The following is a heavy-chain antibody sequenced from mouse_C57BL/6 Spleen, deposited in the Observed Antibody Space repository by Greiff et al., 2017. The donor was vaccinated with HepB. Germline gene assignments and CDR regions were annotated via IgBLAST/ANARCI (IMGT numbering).Heavy chain of an antibody. D-gene: IGHD1-1*01. J-gene: IGHJ4*01. CDR2: ISYDGSN. CDR1: GYSITSGYY. CDR3: ARGRSRGSSYYAMDY. V-gene: IGHV3-6*01. Sequence: DVKLQESGPGLVKPSQSLSLTCSVTGYSITSGYYWNWIRQFPGNNLEWMGYISYDGSNNYNPSLKNRISITRDTSKNQFFLKLNSVTTEDTATYYCARGRSRGSSYYAMDYWGQGTSVTVSS.